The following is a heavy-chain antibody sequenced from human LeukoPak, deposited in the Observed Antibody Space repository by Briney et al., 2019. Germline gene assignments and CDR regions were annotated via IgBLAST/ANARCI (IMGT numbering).Heavy chain of an antibody. Sequence: PSETLSLTCTASGYSISSGYYWGWIRQPPGKGLEWIGSIYHSGSTYYNPSLKSRVTISVDTSKNQFSLKLSSVTAADTAVYYCAITDYGSGSSHFDYWGQGTLVTVSS. J-gene: IGHJ4*02. CDR3: AITDYGSGSSHFDY. CDR2: IYHSGST. CDR1: GYSISSGYY. V-gene: IGHV4-38-2*02. D-gene: IGHD3-10*01.